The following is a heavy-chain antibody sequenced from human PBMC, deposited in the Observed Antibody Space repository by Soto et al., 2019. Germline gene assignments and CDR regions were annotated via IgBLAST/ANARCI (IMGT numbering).Heavy chain of an antibody. CDR1: GYTFTSYD. V-gene: IGHV1-8*01. D-gene: IGHD3-10*01. J-gene: IGHJ6*03. CDR3: ARSAYYYGSGSYYTGYYYYYMDV. CDR2: MNPNSGNT. Sequence: ASVKVSCKASGYTFTSYDINWVRQATGQGLEWMGWMNPNSGNTGYAQKFQGRVTMTRNTSISTAYMELSSLRSEDTAVYYCARSAYYYGSGSYYTGYYYYYMDVWGKGTTVTVSS.